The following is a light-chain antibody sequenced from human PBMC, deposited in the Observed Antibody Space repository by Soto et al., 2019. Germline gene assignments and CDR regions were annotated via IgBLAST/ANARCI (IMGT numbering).Light chain of an antibody. CDR2: AAS. CDR1: QTITSY. CDR3: QQTYSALIT. J-gene: IGKJ5*01. V-gene: IGKV1-39*01. Sequence: DIQMTQSPSSLSASVGDRVTITCRASQTITSYLSWYQQKPGKAPKLMIYAASSLQSGVPSRFSGSGSGTDFTLTITSLQPEDFATYYCQQTYSALITFGQGTRLEIK.